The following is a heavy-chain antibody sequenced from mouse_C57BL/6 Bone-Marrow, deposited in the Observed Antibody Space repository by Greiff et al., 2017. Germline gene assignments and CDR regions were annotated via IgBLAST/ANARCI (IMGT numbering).Heavy chain of an antibody. CDR3: ARWLPSYFDV. D-gene: IGHD1-2*01. V-gene: IGHV1-63*01. CDR1: GYTFTNYW. CDR2: IYPGGGYS. J-gene: IGHJ1*03. Sequence: QVQLKESGAELVRPGTSVKMSCKASGYTFTNYWIGWAKQRPGHGLEWIGDIYPGGGYSNYNEKFKGKATLTAAKSSSTAYMQFSSLTSEDSALYYCARWLPSYFDVWGTGTTVTVSS.